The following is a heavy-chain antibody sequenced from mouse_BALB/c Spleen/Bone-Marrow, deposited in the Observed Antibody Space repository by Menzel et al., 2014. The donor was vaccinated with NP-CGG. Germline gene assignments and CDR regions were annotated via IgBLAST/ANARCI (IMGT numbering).Heavy chain of an antibody. D-gene: IGHD1-1*01. Sequence: VQLQQSGAEQVKPGASVKLSCKPSGYTFTSYWIHWVKQRPGQGLEWIGEINPVNGRNDYNEKFKNKATLTVDKSSSTAYMQLSSLTSEDSAVYYCTRYYSWYFDVWGAGTTVTVSS. V-gene: IGHV1S81*02. CDR3: TRYYSWYFDV. CDR2: INPVNGRN. CDR1: GYTFTSYW. J-gene: IGHJ1*01.